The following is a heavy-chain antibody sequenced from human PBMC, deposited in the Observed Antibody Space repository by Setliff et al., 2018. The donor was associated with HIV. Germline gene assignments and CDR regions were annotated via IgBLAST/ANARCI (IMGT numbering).Heavy chain of an antibody. J-gene: IGHJ4*02. V-gene: IGHV4-39*07. D-gene: IGHD1-7*01. CDR2: IYYSGST. CDR1: GGSISSSNYY. Sequence: SETLSLTCTVSGGSISSSNYYWGWIRQPPGKGLEWIGSIYYSGSTNYNPSLASRVSISVDTSKNQFSLRLSSVTAADTAVYYCARGHTWNYYGGDYFDYWGQGSLVTVS. CDR3: ARGHTWNYYGGDYFDY.